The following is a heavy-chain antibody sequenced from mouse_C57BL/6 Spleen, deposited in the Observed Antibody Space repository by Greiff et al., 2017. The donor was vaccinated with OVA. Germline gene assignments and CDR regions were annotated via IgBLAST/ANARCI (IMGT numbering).Heavy chain of an antibody. J-gene: IGHJ1*03. CDR1: GYSIPSGYY. Sequence: EVKLVESGPGLVKPSQSLSLTCSVTGYSIPSGYYWNWIRQFPGNKLEWMGYISYDGSHNSNPSLKNRISITRDTSKNQFFLKLNSVTTEDTATYYCAREGDYYYGSSHWYFDVWGTGTTVTVSS. CDR2: ISYDGSH. V-gene: IGHV3-6*01. CDR3: AREGDYYYGSSHWYFDV. D-gene: IGHD1-1*01.